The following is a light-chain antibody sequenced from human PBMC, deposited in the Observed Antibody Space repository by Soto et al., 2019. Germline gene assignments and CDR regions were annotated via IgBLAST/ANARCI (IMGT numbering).Light chain of an antibody. Sequence: QSALTQPASVSGSPGQSITISCTGTTNDVGAYDYVSWYQHHPGKAPRLMIFDVSDRPSGVSNRFSGSKSGNTASLTISGLQAEDEADYYCTSYTTGDTRAFGGGTKLTVL. V-gene: IGLV2-14*03. CDR3: TSYTTGDTRA. CDR2: DVS. J-gene: IGLJ2*01. CDR1: TNDVGAYDY.